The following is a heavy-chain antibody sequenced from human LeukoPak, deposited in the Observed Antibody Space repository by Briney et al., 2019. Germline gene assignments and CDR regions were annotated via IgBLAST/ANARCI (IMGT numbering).Heavy chain of an antibody. CDR1: GFTFSSYW. CDR2: IKQDGSEK. Sequence: GGSLRLSCAASGFTFSSYWMSWVRQALGKGLEWVANIKQDGSEKYYVDSVKGRFTISRDNAKNSLYLQMNSLRAEDTAVYYCARDKVVGATLLDYWGQGALVTVSS. D-gene: IGHD1-26*01. CDR3: ARDKVVGATLLDY. J-gene: IGHJ4*02. V-gene: IGHV3-7*01.